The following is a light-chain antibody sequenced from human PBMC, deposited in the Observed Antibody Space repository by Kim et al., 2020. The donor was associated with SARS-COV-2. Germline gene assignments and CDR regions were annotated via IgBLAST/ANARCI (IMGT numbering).Light chain of an antibody. CDR1: SLRSYY. CDR3: NSRDSNDNVV. V-gene: IGLV3-19*01. Sequence: VALGQTVRITCQGDSLRSYYATWYQQKPGQAPKVVIYGNDNRPSGIPDRFSGSSSGNTAYLTITGTQAGDEADYYCNSRDSNDNVVFGGGTQLTVL. J-gene: IGLJ2*01. CDR2: GND.